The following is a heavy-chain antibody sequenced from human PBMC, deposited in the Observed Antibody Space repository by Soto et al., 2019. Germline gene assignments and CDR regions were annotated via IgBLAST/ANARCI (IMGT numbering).Heavy chain of an antibody. CDR3: VKAPYTRSWYAQH. D-gene: IGHD6-13*01. CDR1: GFTFSSYA. J-gene: IGHJ1*01. Sequence: PGGSLRLSCSASGFTFSSYAMHWVRQAPGKRLEYVSAISSNGGSTYYADSVKGRFTISRDTSKNTLYLQMSSLRPEDTAVYYFVKAPYTRSWYAQHWGQGTLVTISP. CDR2: ISSNGGST. V-gene: IGHV3-64D*06.